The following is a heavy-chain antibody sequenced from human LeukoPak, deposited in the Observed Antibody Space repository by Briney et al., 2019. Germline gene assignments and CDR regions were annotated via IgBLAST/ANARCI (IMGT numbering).Heavy chain of an antibody. CDR2: IYRSGST. CDR3: ARVVGSMVRGVMLYYFDY. D-gene: IGHD3-10*01. Sequence: SETLSLTCAVSGGSISSSNWWSWVRQPPGKGLEWIGEIYRSGSTNYNPSLKSRVTISLDKSKNQFSLKLSSVTAADTAVYYCARVVGSMVRGVMLYYFDYWGQGTLVTVSS. V-gene: IGHV4-4*02. CDR1: GGSISSSNW. J-gene: IGHJ4*02.